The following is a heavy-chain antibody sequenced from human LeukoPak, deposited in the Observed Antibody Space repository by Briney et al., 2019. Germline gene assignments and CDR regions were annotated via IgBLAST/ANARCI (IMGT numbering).Heavy chain of an antibody. V-gene: IGHV3-66*01. CDR3: ARPQGYSYGYDAFDI. D-gene: IGHD5-18*01. CDR2: IYSGGST. J-gene: IGHJ3*02. Sequence: PGGSLRLSCAASGFIVSSNYMCWVRQAPGKGLEWVSVIYSGGSTYYADSVKGRFTISRDNSKNTLFLQMNSLRAEDTAVYYCARPQGYSYGYDAFDIWGQGTMVTVSS. CDR1: GFIVSSNY.